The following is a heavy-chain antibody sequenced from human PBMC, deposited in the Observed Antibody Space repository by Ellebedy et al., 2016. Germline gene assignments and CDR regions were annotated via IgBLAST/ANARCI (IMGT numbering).Heavy chain of an antibody. CDR2: IYYSGST. V-gene: IGHV4-39*07. CDR1: GGSISSSSYY. J-gene: IGHJ5*02. CDR3: ARGAWFNP. Sequence: SETLSLXXTVSGGSISSSSYYWGWIRQPPGKGLEWIGSIYYSGSTYYNPPLKSRVTISVDTSKNQFSLKLSSVTAADTAVYYCARGAWFNPWGQGTLVTVSS.